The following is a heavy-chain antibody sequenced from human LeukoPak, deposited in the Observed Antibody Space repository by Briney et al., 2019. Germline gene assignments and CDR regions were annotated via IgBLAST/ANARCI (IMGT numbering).Heavy chain of an antibody. D-gene: IGHD1-26*01. CDR1: GGSISSSSYY. CDR2: IYYSGST. Sequence: SETLSLTCTVAGGSISSSSYYWGWIRQPPGKGLEWIGSIYYSGSTYYNPPLKSRVTMSVDTSKNQFSLKLSSVTAADTAVYYCARDPRVGYYYMDVWGKGTTVTVSS. V-gene: IGHV4-39*07. J-gene: IGHJ6*03. CDR3: ARDPRVGYYYMDV.